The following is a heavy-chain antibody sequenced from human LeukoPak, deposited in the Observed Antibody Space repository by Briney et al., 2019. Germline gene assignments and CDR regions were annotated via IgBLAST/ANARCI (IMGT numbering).Heavy chain of an antibody. V-gene: IGHV3-7*01. J-gene: IGHJ4*02. CDR1: GFTFCGSW. Sequence: GGSLRLSCVASGFTFCGSWMSWVRPAPGKGLEGGANIKQDGNDKYYVDSVKGRFTIPRDNGKKSLYLQTNSLRVEDTAVYYCARVRSGDYFDYWGQGTLVSVSS. CDR2: IKQDGNDK. D-gene: IGHD6-25*01. CDR3: ARVRSGDYFDY.